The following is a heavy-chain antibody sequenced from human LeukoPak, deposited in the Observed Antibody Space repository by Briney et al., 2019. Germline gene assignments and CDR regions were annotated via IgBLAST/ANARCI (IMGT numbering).Heavy chain of an antibody. CDR1: GGTFSSYA. J-gene: IGHJ6*02. Sequence: ASVKVSCKASGGTFSSYAISWVRQAPGQGLEWMGRIIPILGIANYAQKFQGRVTITADKSTRTAYMELSRLRSEDNAVYYCGRTLYYYDSDARRYYYYFGMDVWGQGTTVPVS. CDR3: GRTLYYYDSDARRYYYYFGMDV. V-gene: IGHV1-69*04. D-gene: IGHD3-22*01. CDR2: IIPILGIA.